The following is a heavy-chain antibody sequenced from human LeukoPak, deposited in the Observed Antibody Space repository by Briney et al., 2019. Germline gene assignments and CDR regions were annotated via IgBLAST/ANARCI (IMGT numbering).Heavy chain of an antibody. D-gene: IGHD2-21*02. CDR3: ARDCGGDCYSYYGMDV. Sequence: SETLSLTCTVSGGSISSYYRSWIRQPAGKGLEWIGRIYTSGSTNYNPSLKSRVTMSVDTSKNQFSLKLSSVTAADTAVYYCARDCGGDCYSYYGMDVWGQGTTVTVSS. CDR2: IYTSGST. CDR1: GGSISSYY. V-gene: IGHV4-4*07. J-gene: IGHJ6*02.